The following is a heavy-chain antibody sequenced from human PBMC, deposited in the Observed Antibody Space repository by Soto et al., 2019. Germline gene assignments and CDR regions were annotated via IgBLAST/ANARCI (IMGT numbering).Heavy chain of an antibody. CDR3: ARLIEGWHLQEYYFDY. D-gene: IGHD6-19*01. CDR1: GGSISSSSFY. Sequence: QLQLQESGPGLVKPSETLSLTCTVSGGSISSSSFYWSWIRQPPGKGLEYIGNIYYSGNTYYNPSLKSRVTISVYASKNQFSLKLNSVTAADTAIYYCARLIEGWHLQEYYFDYWGQGTLVTVSS. CDR2: IYYSGNT. J-gene: IGHJ4*02. V-gene: IGHV4-39*01.